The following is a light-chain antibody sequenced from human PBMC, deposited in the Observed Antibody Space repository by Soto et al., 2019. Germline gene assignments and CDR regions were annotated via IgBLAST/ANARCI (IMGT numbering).Light chain of an antibody. Sequence: EIQMTRSPSSVSSSVGDRFTITCRASQGISSWLAWYQQKPGKAPKLLIYAASSLQSGVPSRFRGSGSGTDFTLTISSRQPEEFATYYCQPANSFPLTFGGGTMVEIK. CDR3: QPANSFPLT. CDR1: QGISSW. V-gene: IGKV1-12*01. CDR2: AAS. J-gene: IGKJ4*01.